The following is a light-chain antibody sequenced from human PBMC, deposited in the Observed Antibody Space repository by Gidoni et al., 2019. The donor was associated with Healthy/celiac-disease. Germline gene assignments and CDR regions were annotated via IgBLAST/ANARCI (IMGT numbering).Light chain of an antibody. V-gene: IGKV1-33*01. Sequence: IQMTPSPSSLSASVGDRVTITCQASQDISNYLNWYQQKPGKAPQLLIYDASNLETGVPSRLSGSGSGTDFTFTISRMQPEDIATYYCQQYDNLTGTFGGG. J-gene: IGKJ4*01. CDR3: QQYDNLTGT. CDR2: DAS. CDR1: QDISNY.